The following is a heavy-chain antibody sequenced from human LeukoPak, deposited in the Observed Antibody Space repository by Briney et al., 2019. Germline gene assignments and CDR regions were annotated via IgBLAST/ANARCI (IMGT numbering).Heavy chain of an antibody. CDR2: INHSGST. CDR3: ARGAARRDGYK. J-gene: IGHJ4*02. V-gene: IGHV4-34*01. Sequence: SETLSLTCAVYGGSFTGYYWSWVRQPPGKGLEWIGEINHSGSTNYSPSLKSRVTISVDMSKNQFSLKLSSVTAADTAVYYCARGAARRDGYKWGQGTQAIVSS. D-gene: IGHD5-24*01. CDR1: GGSFTGYY.